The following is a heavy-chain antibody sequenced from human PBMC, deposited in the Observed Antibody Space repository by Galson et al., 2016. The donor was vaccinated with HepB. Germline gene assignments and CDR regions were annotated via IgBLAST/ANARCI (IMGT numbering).Heavy chain of an antibody. CDR1: GFTFNTYA. D-gene: IGHD2-15*01. CDR2: ISYDGTDK. J-gene: IGHJ6*02. CDR3: VRDKSSWNHGKFYYYDLDV. Sequence: SLRLSCAASGFTFNTYAMHWVRQAPGKGLEWVALISYDGTDKYYADSVKGRFTISRDISNNTMYVQMNSMRADDTAVYYCVRDKSSWNHGKFYYYDLDVWGHGTRVTVSS. V-gene: IGHV3-30*04.